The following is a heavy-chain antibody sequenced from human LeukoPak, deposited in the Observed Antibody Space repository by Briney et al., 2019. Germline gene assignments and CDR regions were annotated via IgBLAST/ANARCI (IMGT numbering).Heavy chain of an antibody. Sequence: PSETLSLTCAVYGGSFSGYYWSWIRQPPGKGLEWIGEINHSGSTNYNPSLKSRVTISADMSKNQFSLKLSSVTAADTAVYYCARDPGDCSNGVCYLFDYWGQGTLVTVSS. J-gene: IGHJ4*02. CDR3: ARDPGDCSNGVCYLFDY. D-gene: IGHD2-8*01. V-gene: IGHV4-34*01. CDR2: INHSGST. CDR1: GGSFSGYY.